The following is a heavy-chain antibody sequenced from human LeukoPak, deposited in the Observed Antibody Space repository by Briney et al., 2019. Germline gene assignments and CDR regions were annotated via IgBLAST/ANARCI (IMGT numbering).Heavy chain of an antibody. Sequence: ASVKVSCKASGYTFTSYAMNWVRQAPGQGLEWMGWINTNTGYPTYAQAFTGRFVFSLDTSVTTTYLQISSLKAEDTAVYYCARDRPSSDWYSGAFDIWGQGTMVTVSS. CDR2: INTNTGYP. J-gene: IGHJ3*02. D-gene: IGHD6-19*01. CDR3: ARDRPSSDWYSGAFDI. V-gene: IGHV7-4-1*02. CDR1: GYTFTSYA.